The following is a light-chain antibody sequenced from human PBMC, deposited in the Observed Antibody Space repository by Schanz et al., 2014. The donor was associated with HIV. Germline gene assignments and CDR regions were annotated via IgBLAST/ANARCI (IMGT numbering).Light chain of an antibody. Sequence: QSVLSQPPSASGTPGQRVTISCSGSSSNVGTNYVFWYQQFPGTAPKLLIYRNNQRPSGVPDRFSASKSATSATLGITGLQGGDEADYYCGTWDSSLSSVVFGGGTKLTVL. CDR3: GTWDSSLSSVV. V-gene: IGLV1-47*01. J-gene: IGLJ2*01. CDR1: SSNVGTNY. CDR2: RNN.